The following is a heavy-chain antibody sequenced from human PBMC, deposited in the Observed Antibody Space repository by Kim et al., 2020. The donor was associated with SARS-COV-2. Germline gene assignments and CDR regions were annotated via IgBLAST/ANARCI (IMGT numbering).Heavy chain of an antibody. CDR3: AGICGTTSCSDDY. V-gene: IGHV3-23*01. D-gene: IGHD2-2*01. Sequence: GGSLRLSCAAPGFTFSNYGVSWVRQAPGKGLEWVSAISFGGVTDYADSVRGRFTTSRDNPKSTVYLQMNSLRAEDTAVYYCAGICGTTSCSDDYWGQGTL. CDR2: ISFGGVT. CDR1: GFTFSNYG. J-gene: IGHJ4*02.